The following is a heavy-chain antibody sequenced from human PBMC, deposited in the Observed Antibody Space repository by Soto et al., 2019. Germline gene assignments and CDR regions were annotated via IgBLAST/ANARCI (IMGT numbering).Heavy chain of an antibody. CDR3: ARLAGATETKYYYYAMDV. CDR1: GYSFTSYW. CDR2: IYPGDSDT. V-gene: IGHV5-51*01. Sequence: VESLKTSCKGSGYSFTSYWIGWVRQMPGKGLEWMGIIYPGDSDTRYSPSFQGQVTISADKSISTAYLQWSSLKASDTAMYYCARLAGATETKYYYYAMDVWGQGTTVTVSS. D-gene: IGHD1-26*01. J-gene: IGHJ6*02.